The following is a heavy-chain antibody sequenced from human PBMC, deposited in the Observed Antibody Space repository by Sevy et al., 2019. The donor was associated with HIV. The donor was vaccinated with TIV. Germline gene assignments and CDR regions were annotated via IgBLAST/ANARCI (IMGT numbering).Heavy chain of an antibody. D-gene: IGHD3-22*01. J-gene: IGHJ4*02. Sequence: YSPTLVKPTQTLTLTCTFSGFSLSTSGVGVGWIRQPPGKALEWLALIYWNDDKRYSPSQKSRLTITKDTSKNQVVLTMTTMDPVDTVTYYCARHPGYYDSSGYYIGFDYWGQGTLVFVSS. CDR1: GFSLSTSGVG. CDR3: ARHPGYYDSSGYYIGFDY. CDR2: IYWNDDK. V-gene: IGHV2-5*01.